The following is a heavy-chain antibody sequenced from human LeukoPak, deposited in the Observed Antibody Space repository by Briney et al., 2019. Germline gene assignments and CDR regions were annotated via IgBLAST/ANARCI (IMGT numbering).Heavy chain of an antibody. J-gene: IGHJ4*02. D-gene: IGHD3-22*01. CDR3: ARDPLRYYDSSGYYEDY. CDR2: INPNSGGT. CDR1: GYTFTGYY. Sequence: GASVKVSCKASGYTFTGYYMHWVRQAPGQGLEWMGWINPNSGGTNYAQKFQGRVTMTRDTSISTAYMELSRLRSDDTAVYYCARDPLRYYDSSGYYEDYWGQGTLVTVSS. V-gene: IGHV1-2*02.